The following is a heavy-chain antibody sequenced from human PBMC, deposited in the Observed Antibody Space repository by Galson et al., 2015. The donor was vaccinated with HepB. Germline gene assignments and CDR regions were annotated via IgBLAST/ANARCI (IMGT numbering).Heavy chain of an antibody. CDR2: ISSSSSYI. J-gene: IGHJ4*02. V-gene: IGHV3-21*01. CDR3: AREEGAAGTSWSRFDY. Sequence: SLRLSCAASGFTFSSYSMNWVRQAPGKGLEWVSSISSSSSYIYYADSVKGRFTISRDNAKNSLYLQMNSLRAEDTAVYYCAREEGAAGTSWSRFDYWGQGTLVTVSS. D-gene: IGHD6-13*01. CDR1: GFTFSSYS.